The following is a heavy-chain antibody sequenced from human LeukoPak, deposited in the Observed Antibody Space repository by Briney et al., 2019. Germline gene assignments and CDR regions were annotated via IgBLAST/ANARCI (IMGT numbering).Heavy chain of an antibody. J-gene: IGHJ6*03. V-gene: IGHV1-69*05. CDR2: IIPIFGTA. CDR1: GGTSSSYA. D-gene: IGHD6-6*01. Sequence: SVKVSCKAYGGTSSSYAISWVRQAPGQGHEWMGGIIPIFGTANYAQKFQGRVTITTDESTSTAYMELSSLRSEDTAVYYCARDSGNGYSSSRYYYYYMDVWGKGTTVTVSS. CDR3: ARDSGNGYSSSRYYYYYMDV.